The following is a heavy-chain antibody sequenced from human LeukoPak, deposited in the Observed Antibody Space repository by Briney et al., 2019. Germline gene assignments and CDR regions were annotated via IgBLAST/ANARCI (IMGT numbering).Heavy chain of an antibody. CDR1: GFTFSNYA. J-gene: IGHJ6*04. D-gene: IGHD6-19*01. CDR2: ISGSGGST. Sequence: GGSLRLSCAASGFTFSNYAMNWVRRAPGKGLEWVSGISGSGGSTYYADSVKGRFTISRDNSKNTLYLQMNSLRAEDTAVYYCAKEAGRGWKGMDVWGKGTTVTVSS. CDR3: AKEAGRGWKGMDV. V-gene: IGHV3-23*01.